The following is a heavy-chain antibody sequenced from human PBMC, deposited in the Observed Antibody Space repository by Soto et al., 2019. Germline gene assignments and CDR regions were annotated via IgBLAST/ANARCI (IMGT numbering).Heavy chain of an antibody. CDR2: INHSGST. CDR3: ARGGGRITMVRGVTFYYYMDV. CDR1: GGSFSGYY. Sequence: SETLSLTCAVYGGSFSGYYWSWIRQPPGKGLEWIGEINHSGSTNYNPSLKSRVTISVETSKNQFSLKLSSVTAADTAVYYCARGGGRITMVRGVTFYYYMDVWGKGTTVTVSS. V-gene: IGHV4-34*01. D-gene: IGHD3-10*01. J-gene: IGHJ6*03.